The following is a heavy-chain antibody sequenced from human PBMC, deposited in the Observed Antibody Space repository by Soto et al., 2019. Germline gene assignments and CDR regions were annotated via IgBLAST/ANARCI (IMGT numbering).Heavy chain of an antibody. CDR1: GYTFTHYY. CDR3: ATSVNSAMAFDY. J-gene: IGHJ4*02. CDR2: INPNGGST. V-gene: IGHV1-46*01. Sequence: QVQLVQSGAEVKTPGASVKLSCKASGYTFTHYYIHWVRQAPGQGLEWMGIINPNGGSTTYAQKFRAGVTMTRDTSTSKVYMELSNLRSDDSAVYYCATSVNSAMAFDYWGQGTLVTVSS. D-gene: IGHD5-18*01.